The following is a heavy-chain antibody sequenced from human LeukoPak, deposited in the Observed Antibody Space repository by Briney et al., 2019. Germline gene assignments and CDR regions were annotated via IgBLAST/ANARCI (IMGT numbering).Heavy chain of an antibody. J-gene: IGHJ4*02. V-gene: IGHV4-38-2*01. CDR3: ARLGYCSSTSCYTTPSYFDY. CDR1: GYSISSGYY. CDR2: IYHSGGT. D-gene: IGHD2-2*02. Sequence: SETLSLTCAVSGYSISSGYYWGWIRQPPGKGLEWIGSIYHSGGTYYNPSLKSRVTISVDTSKNQFSLKLSSVTAADTAVYYCARLGYCSSTSCYTTPSYFDYWGQGTLVTVSS.